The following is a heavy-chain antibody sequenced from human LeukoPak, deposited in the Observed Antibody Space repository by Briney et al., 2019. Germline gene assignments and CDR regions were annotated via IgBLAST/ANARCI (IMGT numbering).Heavy chain of an antibody. J-gene: IGHJ4*02. CDR3: ARGSRYYDSSGYAHYYFEY. D-gene: IGHD3-22*01. V-gene: IGHV3-30*14. CDR2: ISYDGSNK. Sequence: RPGRSLRLSCAASGFTFSSYAMHWVRQAPGKGLEWVAVISYDGSNKYYADSVKGRFTISRENSKNTLYLQMNSLRAEDTAVYYCARGSRYYDSSGYAHYYFEYWGQGTLVTVSS. CDR1: GFTFSSYA.